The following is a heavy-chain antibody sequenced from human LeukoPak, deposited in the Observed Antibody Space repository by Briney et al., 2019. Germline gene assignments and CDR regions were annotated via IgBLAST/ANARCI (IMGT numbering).Heavy chain of an antibody. CDR2: FDPEDGET. CDR1: GYTLTELS. Sequence: ASVKVSCKVSGYTLTELSMHWVRQAPGKGLEWMGGFDPEDGETIYAQKFQGRVTMTEDTSTDTAYMELSSLRSEDTAVYYCASKKMVRGAIITGAFDIWGQGTMVTVSS. D-gene: IGHD3-10*01. V-gene: IGHV1-24*01. CDR3: ASKKMVRGAIITGAFDI. J-gene: IGHJ3*02.